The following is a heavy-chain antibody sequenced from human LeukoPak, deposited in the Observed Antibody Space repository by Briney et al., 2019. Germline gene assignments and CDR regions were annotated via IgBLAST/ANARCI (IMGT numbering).Heavy chain of an antibody. D-gene: IGHD2-2*01. CDR1: GFRFNIFG. V-gene: IGHV3-33*01. Sequence: GRSLRLSCAASGFRFNIFGMHWVRQAPGKGLEWVALIWYDGSNENYADSVKGRFTISRDNSKNMLYLQMNRLRADDTAVYYCARSSISPHYYFYYMDVWGKGTTVTVSS. J-gene: IGHJ6*03. CDR2: IWYDGSNE. CDR3: ARSSISPHYYFYYMDV.